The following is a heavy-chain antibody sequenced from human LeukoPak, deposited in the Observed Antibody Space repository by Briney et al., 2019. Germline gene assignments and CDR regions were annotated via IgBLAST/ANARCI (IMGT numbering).Heavy chain of an antibody. Sequence: GGSLRLFCAASGFTYSDLFMDWVRQAPGKGVVWVGRTRNKPNSYTTEYAASVKGRFTISRDDSKNTLYLQMNSLKTEDTAVYYCVRDYYESSGSTYYFDYWGQGTLVTVSS. D-gene: IGHD3-22*01. CDR1: GFTYSDLF. V-gene: IGHV3-72*01. CDR2: TRNKPNSYTT. CDR3: VRDYYESSGSTYYFDY. J-gene: IGHJ4*02.